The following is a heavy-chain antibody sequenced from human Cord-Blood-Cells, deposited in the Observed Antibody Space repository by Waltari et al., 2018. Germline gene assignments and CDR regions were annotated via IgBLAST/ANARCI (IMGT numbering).Heavy chain of an antibody. Sequence: EVQLLASGRGLVKPARSPSLSCTDSAFTLGAYALTWYLQASGLCLGWVGFIRSKAYGGTTEYAASVKGRFTISRDDSKSIAYLQMNSLKTEDTAVYYCTHSGSDIVVVPAAIRGWFDPWGQGTLVTVSS. J-gene: IGHJ5*02. V-gene: IGHV3-49*05. D-gene: IGHD2-2*02. CDR1: AFTLGAYA. CDR2: IRSKAYGGTT. CDR3: THSGSDIVVVPAAIRGWFDP.